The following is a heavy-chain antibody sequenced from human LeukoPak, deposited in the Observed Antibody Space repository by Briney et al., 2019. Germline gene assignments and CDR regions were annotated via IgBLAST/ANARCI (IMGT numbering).Heavy chain of an antibody. CDR1: GYSISSGYY. CDR3: ASHYYASSGSLFDS. Sequence: MPSETLSLTCAVSGYSISSGYYWVWIRQPPGKGLEWIGSVYHTGSTYYHPSLKSRVTISLDTSKNQFSLRLTSVTAADTALYYCASHYYASSGSLFDSWGRGSLDTVSS. CDR2: VYHTGST. V-gene: IGHV4-38-2*01. J-gene: IGHJ4*02. D-gene: IGHD3-22*01.